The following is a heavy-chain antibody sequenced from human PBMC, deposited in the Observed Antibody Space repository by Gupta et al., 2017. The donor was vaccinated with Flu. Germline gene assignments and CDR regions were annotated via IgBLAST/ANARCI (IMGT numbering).Heavy chain of an antibody. J-gene: IGHJ6*02. CDR1: GSSINNYY. CDR2: VYTTGA. Sequence: QVQLQESGPGLVKPSETLSLTCTVSGSSINNYYWSWIRQPAGKGLEWIGRVYTTGANHNPSRKSRVTMLLDTSKRKVSLELRSVTAADXAXYYCARXDDDKARLRGMDAGGQGTTVIVSS. CDR3: ARXDDDKARLRGMDA. D-gene: IGHD1-1*01. V-gene: IGHV4-4*07.